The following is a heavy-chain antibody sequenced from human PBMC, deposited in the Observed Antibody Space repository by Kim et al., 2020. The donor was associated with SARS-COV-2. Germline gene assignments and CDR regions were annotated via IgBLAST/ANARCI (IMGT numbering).Heavy chain of an antibody. Sequence: ASVKVSCKASGYTFTGYYMHWVRQAPGQGLEWMGRINPNSGGTNYAQKFQGRVTMTRDTSIRTAYMELSRLRSDDTAVYYCARVFPRMSFWFDPWGQGTLVTVSS. V-gene: IGHV1-2*06. J-gene: IGHJ5*02. D-gene: IGHD2-21*01. CDR3: ARVFPRMSFWFDP. CDR1: GYTFTGYY. CDR2: INPNSGGT.